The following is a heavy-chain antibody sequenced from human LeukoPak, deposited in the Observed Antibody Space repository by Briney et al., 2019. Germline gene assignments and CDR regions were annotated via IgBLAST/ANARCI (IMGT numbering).Heavy chain of an antibody. CDR2: TNRRGDIT. V-gene: IGHV3-20*01. CDR1: GYTFGDYG. D-gene: IGHD1-7*01. Sequence: PGGSLRLSCAASGYTFGDYGMSWVRHVPGKGLEWVSGTNRRGDITGYADFVKGRFTISRDNAKNSLYLQMNSLRVEDTALYHCARKGLGGELGGFGSWGEGRVVTVSS. J-gene: IGHJ5*02. CDR3: ARKGLGGELGGFGS.